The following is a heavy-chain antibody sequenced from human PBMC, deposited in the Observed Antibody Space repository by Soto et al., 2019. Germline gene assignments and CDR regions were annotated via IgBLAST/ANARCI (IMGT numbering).Heavy chain of an antibody. V-gene: IGHV3-30*18. CDR2: ISYDGSNK. D-gene: IGHD3-22*01. Sequence: PGGSLRLSCAASGFTFSSYGMHWVRQAPGKGLEWVAVISYDGSNKYYADSVKGRFTISRDNSKNTLYLQMNSLRAEDTAVYYCAKDNGSPYYYDSSNLYYFDDWGQGTLVTVSS. CDR1: GFTFSSYG. CDR3: AKDNGSPYYYDSSNLYYFDD. J-gene: IGHJ4*02.